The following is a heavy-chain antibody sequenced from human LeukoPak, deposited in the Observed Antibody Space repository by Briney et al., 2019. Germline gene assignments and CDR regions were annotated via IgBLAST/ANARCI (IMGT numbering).Heavy chain of an antibody. J-gene: IGHJ3*02. CDR1: GFSLSTSGVG. V-gene: IGHV2-5*02. Sequence: SGPTLVNPTQTLTLTCTFSGFSLSTSGVGVGWIRQPPGKALEWLALIYWDDDKRYSPSLKSRLTITKDTSKNQVVLTMTNMDPVDTATYYCAHRRATMVRGYMTAFDIWGQGTMVTVSS. CDR2: IYWDDDK. CDR3: AHRRATMVRGYMTAFDI. D-gene: IGHD3-10*01.